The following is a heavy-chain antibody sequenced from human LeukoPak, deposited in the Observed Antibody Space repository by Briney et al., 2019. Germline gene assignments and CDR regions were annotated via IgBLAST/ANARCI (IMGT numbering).Heavy chain of an antibody. CDR2: IYTSGST. J-gene: IGHJ5*02. Sequence: PSETLSLTCTVSGGSISSGSNYWSWIRQPAGKGLEWIVRIYTSGSTNYNPSLKSRVTISVDTSKNPFSLKLSSVTAADTAVYYCAGDSVVPAAIPTKRWFDPWGQGTLVTVSS. CDR1: GGSISSGSNY. V-gene: IGHV4-61*02. D-gene: IGHD2-2*02. CDR3: AGDSVVPAAIPTKRWFDP.